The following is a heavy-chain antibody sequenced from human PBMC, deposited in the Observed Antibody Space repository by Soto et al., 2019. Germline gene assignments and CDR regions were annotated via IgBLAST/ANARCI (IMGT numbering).Heavy chain of an antibody. D-gene: IGHD2-15*01. V-gene: IGHV1-2*04. CDR2: INPNSGGT. CDR1: GYTFTGYY. Sequence: ASVKVSCKASGYTFTGYYMHWVRQAPGQGLEWMGWINPNSGGTNYAQKFQGWVTMTRDTSISTAYMELCRLRSDDTAMYYCARAGDIVVVVAADYYYYGMDVWGQGTTVTVSS. J-gene: IGHJ6*02. CDR3: ARAGDIVVVVAADYYYYGMDV.